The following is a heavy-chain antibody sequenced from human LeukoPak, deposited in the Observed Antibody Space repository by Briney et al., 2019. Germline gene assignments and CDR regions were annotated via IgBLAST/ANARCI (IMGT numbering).Heavy chain of an antibody. Sequence: SVKVSCKASGGTFSSYAISWVRQAPGQGLKWMGGIIPIFGTANYAQKFQGRVTITTDESTSTAYMELSSLRSEDTAVYYCGSSGWRGDWFDPWGQGTLVTVSS. CDR2: IIPIFGTA. V-gene: IGHV1-69*05. CDR3: GSSGWRGDWFDP. J-gene: IGHJ5*02. CDR1: GGTFSSYA. D-gene: IGHD6-19*01.